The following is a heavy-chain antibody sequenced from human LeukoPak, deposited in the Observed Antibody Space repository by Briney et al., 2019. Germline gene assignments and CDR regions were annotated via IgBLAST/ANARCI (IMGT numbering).Heavy chain of an antibody. V-gene: IGHV1-46*04. CDR2: INPSGGST. J-gene: IGHJ6*02. Sequence: ASVKDSCKASGYTLTSYYMHWVRQPPGQGLEWMGIINPSGGSTSYEQKLQGRVTMTRDTSTSTVYMELSSLRSEDTAVYYCARDVTMVRGVINYGMDVWGQGTTVTVSS. CDR3: ARDVTMVRGVINYGMDV. CDR1: GYTLTSYY. D-gene: IGHD3-10*01.